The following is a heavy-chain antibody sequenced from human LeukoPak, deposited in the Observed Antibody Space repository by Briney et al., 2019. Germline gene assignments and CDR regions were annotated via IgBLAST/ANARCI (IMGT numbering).Heavy chain of an antibody. D-gene: IGHD6-13*01. Sequence: GGSLRLSCAASGFTFSSYEMNWVRQAPGKGLEWVSYISSSGSTIYYADSVKGRFTISRDNAKNSLYLQMNSLRAEDTAVYYCAGAVEAAATPIYYMDVWGKGTTVTVSS. CDR1: GFTFSSYE. J-gene: IGHJ6*03. V-gene: IGHV3-48*03. CDR2: ISSSGSTI. CDR3: AGAVEAAATPIYYMDV.